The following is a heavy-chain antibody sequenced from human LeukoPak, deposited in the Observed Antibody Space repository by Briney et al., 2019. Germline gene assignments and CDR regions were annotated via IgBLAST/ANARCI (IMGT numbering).Heavy chain of an antibody. CDR2: IIPIFGTA. CDR1: GGTFSSYA. D-gene: IGHD3-22*01. CDR3: ARGSGYYYALFDY. V-gene: IGHV1-69*05. J-gene: IGHJ4*02. Sequence: SVKVSCKASGGTFSSYAISWVRQAPGQGLEWMGGIIPIFGTANYAQKFQGRVTITTDESTSTAYMELSSLRSEDTAVYYCARGSGYYYALFDYWGQGTLVTVSS.